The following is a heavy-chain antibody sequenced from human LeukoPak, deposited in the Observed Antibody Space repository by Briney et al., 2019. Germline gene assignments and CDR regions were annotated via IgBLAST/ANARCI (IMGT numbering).Heavy chain of an antibody. CDR3: ARENFDWFNAEPNWFDP. V-gene: IGHV4-59*01. D-gene: IGHD3-9*01. CDR2: IYYSGST. Sequence: PSETLSLTCTVSGGSISSYYWSWIRQPPGKGLEWIGYIYYSGSTNYNPSLKSRVTISADTSKNQFSLKLSSVTAADTAVYYCARENFDWFNAEPNWFDPWGQGTLVTVSS. CDR1: GGSISSYY. J-gene: IGHJ5*02.